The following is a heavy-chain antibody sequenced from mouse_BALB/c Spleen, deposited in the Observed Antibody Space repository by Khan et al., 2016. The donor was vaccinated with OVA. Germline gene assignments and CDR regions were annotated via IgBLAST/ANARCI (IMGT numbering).Heavy chain of an antibody. CDR3: ARRNYFGYTFAY. CDR1: DYTFTDYY. J-gene: IGHJ3*01. D-gene: IGHD1-2*01. Sequence: QVQLQQSGAELARPGASVKLSCKASDYTFTDYYINWVKQRTGQGLEWIGEISPGSGDTYYNARFKGKATLNADKSSSTAYMQLSSLTSEASAVYFCARRNYFGYTFAYWGQGTLVTVSA. CDR2: ISPGSGDT. V-gene: IGHV1-77*01.